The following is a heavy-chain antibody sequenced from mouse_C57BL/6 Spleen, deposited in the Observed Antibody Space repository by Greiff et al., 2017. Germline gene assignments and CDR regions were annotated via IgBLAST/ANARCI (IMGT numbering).Heavy chain of an antibody. CDR1: GFTFSSYA. D-gene: IGHD2-4*01. CDR3: ARDGGLRPFAY. Sequence: EVHLVESGGGLVKPGGSLKLSCAASGFTFSSYAMSWVRQTPEKRLEWVATISDGGSYTYYPDNVKGRFTISRDNAKNNLYLQMSHLKSEDTAMYYCARDGGLRPFAYWGQGTLVTVSA. V-gene: IGHV5-4*01. CDR2: ISDGGSYT. J-gene: IGHJ3*01.